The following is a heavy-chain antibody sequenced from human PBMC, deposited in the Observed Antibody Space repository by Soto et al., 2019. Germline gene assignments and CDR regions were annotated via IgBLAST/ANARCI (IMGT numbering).Heavy chain of an antibody. CDR1: GGSFSGYY. D-gene: IGHD6-19*01. CDR3: ARAKAAVPHDY. V-gene: IGHV4-34*01. CDR2: LNHSGST. J-gene: IGHJ4*02. Sequence: QVQLQQWGAGLLKPSETLSLTCAVYGGSFSGYYWSWIRQPPGKGLEWIGELNHSGSTNYNPALKRRVTIAVDTSKNQFTLKLSSVTAADTAVYYCARAKAAVPHDYWGQGTLVTVSS.